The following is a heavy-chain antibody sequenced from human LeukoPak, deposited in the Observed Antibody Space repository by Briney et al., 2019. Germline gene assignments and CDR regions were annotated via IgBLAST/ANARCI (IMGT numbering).Heavy chain of an antibody. CDR2: MSYSGHT. V-gene: IGHV4-39*07. J-gene: IGHJ4*01. CDR3: ARDRDVDDFDS. CDR1: GDSIGRINYF. D-gene: IGHD2-15*01. Sequence: SETLSLTCTISGDSIGRINYFWGWIRQAPGKGLEWIVSMSYSGHTYYNPSLKSRVTTSIDMSKNQLSLNLKSVTAADTAAYYCARDRDVDDFDSWGHGTLVTVSS.